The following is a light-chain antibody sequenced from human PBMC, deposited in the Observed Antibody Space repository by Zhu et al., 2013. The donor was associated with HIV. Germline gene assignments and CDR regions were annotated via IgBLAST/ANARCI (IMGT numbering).Light chain of an antibody. CDR1: QNIGDS. CDR2: SAS. V-gene: IGKV1-5*01. Sequence: IQMTQSPSTLSASVGDRVTITCRASQNIGDSVAWYQQKPGKAPNVLIYSASSLISGVPSRFSGSGSGTEFALTISSLQPDDFATYYCQQHNSILGITIGGGTKVEIK. J-gene: IGKJ4*01. CDR3: QQHNSILGIT.